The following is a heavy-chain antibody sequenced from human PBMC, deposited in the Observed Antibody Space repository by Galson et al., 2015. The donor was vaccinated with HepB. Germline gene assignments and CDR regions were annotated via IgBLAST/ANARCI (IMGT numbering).Heavy chain of an antibody. V-gene: IGHV3-9*01. D-gene: IGHD1-26*01. CDR2: ISWNSDTI. J-gene: IGHJ4*02. CDR3: AKDINSGSYLYYFDY. CDR1: GFTFDDYA. Sequence: SLRLSCAASGFTFDDYAMHWVRQAPGKGLEWVSGISWNSDTIGYADSVKGRFTISRDNAKKSLYLQMNSLRAEDTALYYCAKDINSGSYLYYFDYWGQGTLVTVSS.